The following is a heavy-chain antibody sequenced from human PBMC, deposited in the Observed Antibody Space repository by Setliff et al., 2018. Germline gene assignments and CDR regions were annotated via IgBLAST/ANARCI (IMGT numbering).Heavy chain of an antibody. CDR1: GFTFSSYA. Sequence: GSLRLSCAASGFTFSSYAMHWVRQAPGKGLEWVAVISYDGSNKYYADSVKGRFTISRDNSKNTLYLQMNSLRAEDTAVYYCARGDSSGYYYANWYFDLWGRGTLVTVSS. CDR3: ARGDSSGYYYANWYFDL. V-gene: IGHV3-30*04. CDR2: ISYDGSNK. J-gene: IGHJ2*01. D-gene: IGHD3-22*01.